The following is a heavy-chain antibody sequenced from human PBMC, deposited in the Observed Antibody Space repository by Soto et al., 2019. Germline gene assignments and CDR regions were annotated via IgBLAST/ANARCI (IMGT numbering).Heavy chain of an antibody. CDR3: ARGPTDYYDNSGNYFLDY. Sequence: QVQLVQSGAEVKKPGASVKVSCKASGYTFTTYGMSWVRQAPGQGLDWMGWISTYNGNTKYAERLQGRVTMTTDTTTSPADMELRSLRSDDTAVYYCARGPTDYYDNSGNYFLDYWGQGTLVTVSS. CDR2: ISTYNGNT. V-gene: IGHV1-18*01. CDR1: GYTFTTYG. D-gene: IGHD3-22*01. J-gene: IGHJ4*02.